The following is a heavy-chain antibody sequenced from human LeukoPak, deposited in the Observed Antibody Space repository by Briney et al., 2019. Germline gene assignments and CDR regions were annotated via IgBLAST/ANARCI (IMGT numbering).Heavy chain of an antibody. CDR3: AKFIVGATVFDY. Sequence: GGSLRLSCAASGFTFSSYGMHWVRQAPGKGLEWVAVISYDGSNKYYADSVKGRFTISRDNSKNTLYLQMNSLRAEDTAVYYCAKFIVGATVFDYWGQGTLVTVSS. CDR1: GFTFSSYG. D-gene: IGHD1-26*01. J-gene: IGHJ4*02. V-gene: IGHV3-30*18. CDR2: ISYDGSNK.